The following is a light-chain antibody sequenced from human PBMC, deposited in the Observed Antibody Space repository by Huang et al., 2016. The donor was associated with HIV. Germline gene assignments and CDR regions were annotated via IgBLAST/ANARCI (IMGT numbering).Light chain of an antibody. CDR1: HSVSSSY. Sequence: EIVLTQSPGTLSLSPGERATLSCRASHSVSSSYLDWYQQKPGQAPRLLIYGASSRATGIPDRFSGSGSGTDFTLTISRLEPEDFAVYYCHQYGTSPWTFGQGTKVEIK. CDR3: HQYGTSPWT. V-gene: IGKV3-20*01. J-gene: IGKJ1*01. CDR2: GAS.